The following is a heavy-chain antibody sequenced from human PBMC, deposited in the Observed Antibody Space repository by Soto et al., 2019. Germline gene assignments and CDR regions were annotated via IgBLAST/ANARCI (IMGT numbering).Heavy chain of an antibody. Sequence: PGESLKISCKGSGYSFAGYWINWARQKPGKGLEWMGRIDPSDSQTYYSPSFRGHVTISVTKSITTVFLQWSSLRASDTAMYYCARQIYDSDTGPNFQYYFDSWGQGTPVTVSS. CDR2: IDPSDSQT. D-gene: IGHD3-22*01. CDR1: GYSFAGYW. CDR3: ARQIYDSDTGPNFQYYFDS. J-gene: IGHJ4*02. V-gene: IGHV5-10-1*01.